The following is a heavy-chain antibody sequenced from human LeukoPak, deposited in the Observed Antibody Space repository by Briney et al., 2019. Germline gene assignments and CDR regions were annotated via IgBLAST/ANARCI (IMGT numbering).Heavy chain of an antibody. CDR2: IIPIFGTA. J-gene: IGHJ2*01. CDR1: GGTFSSYA. Sequence: SVKVSCKASGGTFSSYAISWVRQAPGQGLEWMGGIIPIFGTANYAQKFQGRVTITTDESTSTAYMELSSLRSEDTAVYYCARDTRDYYDSSGYPYWYFDLWGRGTLVTVSS. D-gene: IGHD3-22*01. CDR3: ARDTRDYYDSSGYPYWYFDL. V-gene: IGHV1-69*05.